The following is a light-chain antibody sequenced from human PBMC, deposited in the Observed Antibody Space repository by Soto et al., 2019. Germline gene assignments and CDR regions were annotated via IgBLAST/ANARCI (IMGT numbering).Light chain of an antibody. CDR3: QQYGFSFRT. J-gene: IGKJ1*01. CDR1: QSISNW. V-gene: IGKV3-20*01. CDR2: GAS. Sequence: TQSPSTLSASVGDRVTITCRASQSISNWLAWFQQKPGQAPRLLIYGASSRASGIPDRFSGSGSGTDFTLTISRLEPEDFAVYYCQQYGFSFRTFGQGSKVEI.